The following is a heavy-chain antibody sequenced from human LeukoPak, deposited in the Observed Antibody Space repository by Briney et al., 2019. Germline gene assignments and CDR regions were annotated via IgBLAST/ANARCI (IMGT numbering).Heavy chain of an antibody. V-gene: IGHV1-3*01. J-gene: IGHJ4*02. CDR2: INAGNGNT. CDR3: ARVPYYDSSGYYSG. CDR1: GYTFTSYA. D-gene: IGHD3-22*01. Sequence: ASVKVSCKASGYTFTSYAMHWVRQAPGQRLEWMGWINAGNGNTKYSQKFQGRVTMTRDTSTSTVYMELSSLRSEDTAVYYCARVPYYDSSGYYSGWGQGTLVTVSS.